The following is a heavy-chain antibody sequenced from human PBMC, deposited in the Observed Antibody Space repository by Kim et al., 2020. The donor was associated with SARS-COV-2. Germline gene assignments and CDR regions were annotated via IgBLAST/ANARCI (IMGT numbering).Heavy chain of an antibody. D-gene: IGHD6-6*01. CDR2: INHSGST. V-gene: IGHV4-34*01. J-gene: IGHJ4*02. Sequence: SETLSLTCAVYGGSFSGYYWSWIRQPPGKGLEWIGEINHSGSTNYNPSLKSRVTISVDTSKNQFSLKLSSVTAADTAVYYCARGNRRYSSSPQFDYWGQGTLVTVSS. CDR3: ARGNRRYSSSPQFDY. CDR1: GGSFSGYY.